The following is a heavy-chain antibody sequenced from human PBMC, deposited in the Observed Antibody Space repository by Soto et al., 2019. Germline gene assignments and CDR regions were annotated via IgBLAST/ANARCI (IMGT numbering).Heavy chain of an antibody. Sequence: QVQLVQSGAEVKKPGSSVKVSCKASGGTFSSYAISWVRQVPGQGLEWMGGIIPIFGTANYAQKFQGRVTITADESTSTAYMELSSLRSEDTAVYYCARGGKCSSTSCYRYFDLWGRGTLVTVSS. D-gene: IGHD2-2*02. CDR2: IIPIFGTA. V-gene: IGHV1-69*01. CDR3: ARGGKCSSTSCYRYFDL. J-gene: IGHJ2*01. CDR1: GGTFSSYA.